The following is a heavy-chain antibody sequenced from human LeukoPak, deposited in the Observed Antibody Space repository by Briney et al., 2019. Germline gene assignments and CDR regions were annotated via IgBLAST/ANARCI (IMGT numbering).Heavy chain of an antibody. CDR1: GFTFNTYV. J-gene: IGHJ4*02. Sequence: GGSLRLSCAASGFTFNTYVMHWVRQAPGKGLVWVTRIDTDGKTTTYADSVKGRFTISRDNAKNMLYVQMNSLRAEDTAVYYCVRDKDGYNFWGQGTLVSVSS. V-gene: IGHV3-74*01. D-gene: IGHD5-24*01. CDR3: VRDKDGYNF. CDR2: IDTDGKTT.